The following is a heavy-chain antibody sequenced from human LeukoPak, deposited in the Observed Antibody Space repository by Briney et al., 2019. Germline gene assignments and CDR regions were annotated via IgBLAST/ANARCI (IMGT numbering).Heavy chain of an antibody. CDR2: INDRGDNT. CDR3: AKDRVSPGFNWFDP. Sequence: GGSLRLSCAASGVIISSYAMSWVRQAPGKGLEWVSAINDRGDNTYYADFAKGRFTISRDNSKSTVYLQMNSLRTEDTAVYYCAKDRVSPGFNWFDPWGQGTLVTVSS. D-gene: IGHD2/OR15-2a*01. CDR1: GVIISSYA. J-gene: IGHJ5*02. V-gene: IGHV3-23*01.